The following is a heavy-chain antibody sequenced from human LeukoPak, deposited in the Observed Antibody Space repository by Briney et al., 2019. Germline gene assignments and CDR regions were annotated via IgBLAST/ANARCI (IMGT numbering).Heavy chain of an antibody. CDR3: ARDQPTTMIDWWSHSYYFDY. CDR1: GFTFSSYS. Sequence: PGGSLRLSCAASGFTFSSYSMNWVRQAPGKGLEWVSYISSSSSTIYYADSVKGRFTISRDNAKNSLYLQMNSLRAEDTAVYYCARDQPTTMIDWWSHSYYFDYWGQGTLVTVSS. D-gene: IGHD3-22*01. V-gene: IGHV3-48*01. J-gene: IGHJ4*02. CDR2: ISSSSSTI.